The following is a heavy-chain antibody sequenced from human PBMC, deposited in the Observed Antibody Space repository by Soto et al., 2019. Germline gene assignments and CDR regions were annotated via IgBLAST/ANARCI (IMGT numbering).Heavy chain of an antibody. V-gene: IGHV1-8*01. J-gene: IGHJ4*02. CDR2: MNTNTGNT. Sequence: QVLLVQSGADVKKPGASVKVSCKTSGYTFTEFDINWVGQAPGQGLEWMGWMNTNTGNTGYAQKFQGRVTMTRDTSNCTAYMELRRLRSEDTAVYYCARVVRFFGGHAGYWGQGTLVTVSS. CDR3: ARVVRFFGGHAGY. D-gene: IGHD3-3*01. CDR1: GYTFTEFD.